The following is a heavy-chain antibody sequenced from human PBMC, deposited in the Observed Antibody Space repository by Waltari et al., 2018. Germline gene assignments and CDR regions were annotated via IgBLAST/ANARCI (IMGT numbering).Heavy chain of an antibody. CDR2: IYYSGST. CDR3: AREVAKYDRYYYYYYMDV. J-gene: IGHJ6*03. Sequence: QVQLQESGPGLVKPSQTLSLTCTVSGGSISSGDYYWSWIRQPPGKGLEWIGYIYYSGSTYYSPSLKGRVTRSVDTSKSQCCRGLSSVTAADTAVYYCAREVAKYDRYYYYYYMDVWGKGTTVTVSS. V-gene: IGHV4-30-4*08. CDR1: GGSISSGDYY. D-gene: IGHD3-22*01.